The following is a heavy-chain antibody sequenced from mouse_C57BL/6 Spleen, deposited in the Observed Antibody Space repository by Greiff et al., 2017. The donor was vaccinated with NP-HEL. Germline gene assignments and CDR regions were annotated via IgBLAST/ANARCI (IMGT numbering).Heavy chain of an antibody. Sequence: QVQLKQSGAELVRPGASVTLSCKASGYTFTDYEMHWVKQTPVHGLEWIGAIDPETGGTAYNQKFKGKAILTADKSSSTAYMELRSLTSEDSAVYYCTRGDDGYPYYFDYWGQGTTLTVSS. CDR3: TRGDDGYPYYFDY. CDR2: IDPETGGT. V-gene: IGHV1-15*01. D-gene: IGHD2-3*01. J-gene: IGHJ2*01. CDR1: GYTFTDYE.